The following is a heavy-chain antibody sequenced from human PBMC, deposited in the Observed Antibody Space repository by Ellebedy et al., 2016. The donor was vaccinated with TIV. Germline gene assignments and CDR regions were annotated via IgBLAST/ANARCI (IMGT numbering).Heavy chain of an antibody. Sequence: SVKVSCKASGDTFRTYGISWVRQAPGQGPEWMGGIIPIIGITNYAQKFQGRVTITADISTNTAYLEVGSLRSEDTAVYYCARRDSSSWYSQYFDYWGQGTLVTVSS. D-gene: IGHD6-13*01. CDR1: GDTFRTYG. V-gene: IGHV1-69*10. CDR2: IIPIIGIT. CDR3: ARRDSSSWYSQYFDY. J-gene: IGHJ4*02.